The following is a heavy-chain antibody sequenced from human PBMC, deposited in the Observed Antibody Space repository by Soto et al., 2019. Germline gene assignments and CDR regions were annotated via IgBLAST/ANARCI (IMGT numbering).Heavy chain of an antibody. V-gene: IGHV1-18*01. CDR3: ASDAPPEDY. CDR1: GYTFTSYY. CDR2: ISAYNGNT. Sequence: QVQLVQSGAEVKKPGASVKVSCKASGYTFTSYYISWVRQAPGQGLEWMGWISAYNGNTNYAQKLQGRGSMTTDTSTRKADIELRGLGADDTAVYSWASDAPPEDYGGQGTLVTVSS. J-gene: IGHJ4*02.